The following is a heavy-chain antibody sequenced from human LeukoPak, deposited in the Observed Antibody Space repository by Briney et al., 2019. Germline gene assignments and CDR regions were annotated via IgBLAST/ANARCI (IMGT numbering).Heavy chain of an antibody. J-gene: IGHJ3*01. CDR2: INQDGSEK. V-gene: IGHV3-7*01. CDR1: GFTFSTFW. D-gene: IGHD3-10*01. Sequence: PGGSLRLSCAASGFTFSTFWMSWVRQAPGKGLEWVANINQDGSEKHYVESVKGRFTISRDNAKNLLYLQMNSLRAGDTAVYHCARDGGWGEPFDLWGQGTMVTVSS. CDR3: ARDGGWGEPFDL.